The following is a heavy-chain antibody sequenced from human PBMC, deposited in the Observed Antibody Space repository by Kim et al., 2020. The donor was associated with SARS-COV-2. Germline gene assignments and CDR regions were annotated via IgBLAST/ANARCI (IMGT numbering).Heavy chain of an antibody. CDR1: GYTFTGYY. V-gene: IGHV1-2*06. Sequence: ASVKVSCKASGYTFTGYYMHWVRQAPGQGLEWMGRINPNSGGTNYAHKFQGRVTMTRDTSISTAYMELSRRRSDDTAVYYCASAQEEQWLVRGDWFDPWGQGTLVTVSS. J-gene: IGHJ5*02. D-gene: IGHD6-19*01. CDR2: INPNSGGT. CDR3: ASAQEEQWLVRGDWFDP.